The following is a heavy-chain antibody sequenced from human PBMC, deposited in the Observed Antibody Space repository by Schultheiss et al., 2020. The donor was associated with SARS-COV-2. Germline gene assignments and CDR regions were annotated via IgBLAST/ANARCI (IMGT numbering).Heavy chain of an antibody. Sequence: GGSLRLSCAASGFSFSSYSMNWVRQAPEKGLEWLSYISSESATIFYTDSVKGRFTISRDNAKNSLYLHMNGLRDEDTAVYYCVRESITGDRDFDCWGQGTLVTAPQ. CDR2: ISSESATI. D-gene: IGHD7-27*01. CDR1: GFSFSSYS. V-gene: IGHV3-48*02. CDR3: VRESITGDRDFDC. J-gene: IGHJ4*02.